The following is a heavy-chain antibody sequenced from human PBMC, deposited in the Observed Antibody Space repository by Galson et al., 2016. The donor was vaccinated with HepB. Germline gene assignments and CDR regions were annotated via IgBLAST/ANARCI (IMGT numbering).Heavy chain of an antibody. J-gene: IGHJ4*02. CDR1: GGSFSDYY. D-gene: IGHD3-22*01. Sequence: ETLSLTCAVYGGSFSDYYWSWIRQTPGKGLEWIGETDSSGSTNFNPSLKSRVSMSVDASKNQFSIRLSSVTASDTSVYYCARGYYFDSSGYGTDPHFDFWGQGNLVTVSS. CDR2: TDSSGST. CDR3: ARGYYFDSSGYGTDPHFDF. V-gene: IGHV4-34*01.